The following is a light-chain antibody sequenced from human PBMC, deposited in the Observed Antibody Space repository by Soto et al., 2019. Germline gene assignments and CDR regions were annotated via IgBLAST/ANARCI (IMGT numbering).Light chain of an antibody. CDR2: EVV. V-gene: IGLV2-8*01. CDR3: KSYDGSNNYV. Sequence: QSVLAQPPSASGSPGQSVTISCTGTKNDIGVYDFVSWYQHHPGKAPRLIIYEVVQRPSGVPDRFSGSKSGNTASLTVSGLQAADGADYFCKSYDGSNNYVSGSGTKVTVL. J-gene: IGLJ1*01. CDR1: KNDIGVYDF.